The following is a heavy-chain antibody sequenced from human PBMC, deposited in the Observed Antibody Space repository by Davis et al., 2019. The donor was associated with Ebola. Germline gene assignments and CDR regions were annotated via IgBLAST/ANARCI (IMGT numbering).Heavy chain of an antibody. CDR3: ARGPGVRFLEWFLFDY. CDR2: IYYSGST. V-gene: IGHV4-59*01. CDR1: GGSISSYY. D-gene: IGHD3-3*01. J-gene: IGHJ4*02. Sequence: GSLRLSCTVSGGSISSYYWSWIRQPPGKGLEWIGYIYYSGSTNYNPSLKSRVTISVDTSKNQFSLKLSSVTAADTAVYYCARGPGVRFLEWFLFDYWGQGTLVTVSS.